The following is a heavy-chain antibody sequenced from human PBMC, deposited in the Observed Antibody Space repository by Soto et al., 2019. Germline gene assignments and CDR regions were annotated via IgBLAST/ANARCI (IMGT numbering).Heavy chain of an antibody. Sequence: GGSLRLSYAASGFTFSSYGMHWVRQAPGKGLEWVAVISYDGSNKYYADSVKGRFTISRDNSKNTLYLQMNSLRAEDTAVYYCAKLGLTYYDILTGLNDYWGQGTLVTVSS. D-gene: IGHD3-9*01. CDR2: ISYDGSNK. V-gene: IGHV3-30*18. CDR1: GFTFSSYG. J-gene: IGHJ4*02. CDR3: AKLGLTYYDILTGLNDY.